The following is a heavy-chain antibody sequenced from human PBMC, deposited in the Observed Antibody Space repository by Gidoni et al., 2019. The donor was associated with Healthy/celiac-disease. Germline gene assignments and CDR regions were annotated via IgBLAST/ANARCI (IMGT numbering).Heavy chain of an antibody. CDR3: ARGDSSNYYYYYYMDV. Sequence: EVQMVESGGGLIQPGGSLRLSCAPSGFTVSGNYMSWVRQAPGKWLEWVSVIYSGGSTYYADSVKGRFTISRDNSKNTLYLQMNSLRAEDTAVYYGARGDSSNYYYYYYMDVWGKGTTVTVSS. CDR2: IYSGGST. CDR1: GFTVSGNY. J-gene: IGHJ6*03. V-gene: IGHV3-53*01. D-gene: IGHD6-19*01.